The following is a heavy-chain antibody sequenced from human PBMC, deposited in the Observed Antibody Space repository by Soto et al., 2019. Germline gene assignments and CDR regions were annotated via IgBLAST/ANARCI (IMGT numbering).Heavy chain of an antibody. CDR2: VYHNENT. V-gene: IGHV4-39*01. Sequence: PSETLSLTGTVSCGSINDFAYYWGWIRQPPGKGLEWIGTVYHNENTYYNPSLKSRVTISVDSAKNQFSLKVRSVTAADTAIYFCARRERYYGSPGWFDPWGQGTLVTVSS. CDR3: ARRERYYGSPGWFDP. J-gene: IGHJ5*02. D-gene: IGHD3-16*01. CDR1: CGSINDFAYY.